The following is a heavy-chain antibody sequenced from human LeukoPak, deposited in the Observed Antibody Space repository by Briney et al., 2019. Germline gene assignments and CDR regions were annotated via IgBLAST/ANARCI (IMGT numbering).Heavy chain of an antibody. CDR1: GYTFTGYY. D-gene: IGHD4-17*01. CDR3: ARATVTTFNWFDP. Sequence: GASVKVSCKASGYTFTGYYMHWVRQAPGQGLEWMGWINPNSGGTNYAQKFQGRVTMTRDTSISTAYMELSRLRSDDTAVYYCARATVTTFNWFDPWGQGTVVTVSS. J-gene: IGHJ5*02. CDR2: INPNSGGT. V-gene: IGHV1-2*02.